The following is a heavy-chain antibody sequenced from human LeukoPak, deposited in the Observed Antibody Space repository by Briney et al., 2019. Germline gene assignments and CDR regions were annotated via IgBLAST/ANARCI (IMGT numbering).Heavy chain of an antibody. V-gene: IGHV5-10-1*01. D-gene: IGHD3-9*01. CDR3: ARGDILTGYYWVY. CDR2: VDPSDSYT. CDR1: GYSFTSYW. J-gene: IGHJ4*02. Sequence: GESLKISCKGSGYSFTSYWISWVRQMPGKGLEWMGRVDPSDSYTNYSPSFQGHVTIPADKSISTAYLRWNSLKASDTAMYYCARGDILTGYYWVYWGQGTLVTVSS.